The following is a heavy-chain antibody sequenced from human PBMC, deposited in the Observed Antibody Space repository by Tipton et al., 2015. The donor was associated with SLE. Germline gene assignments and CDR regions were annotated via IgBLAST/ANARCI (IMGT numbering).Heavy chain of an antibody. V-gene: IGHV4-38-2*02. J-gene: IGHJ4*02. Sequence: TLSLTCTVSGYSISSGYYWGWIRQPPGKGLEWIGEINHSGSTNYNPSLKSRVTISVDTSKNQFSLKLSSVTAADTAVYYCARGGHDFWPGSGSGEDYWGQGTLVTVSS. CDR3: ARGGHDFWPGSGSGEDY. CDR2: INHSGST. CDR1: GYSISSGYY. D-gene: IGHD3-3*01.